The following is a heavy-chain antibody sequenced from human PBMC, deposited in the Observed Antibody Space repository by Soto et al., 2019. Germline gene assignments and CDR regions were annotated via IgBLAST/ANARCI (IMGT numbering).Heavy chain of an antibody. J-gene: IGHJ4*02. V-gene: IGHV1-3*01. CDR2: INAGNGNT. Sequence: ASVKVSCKASGYTFTSYAMHWVRQAPGQRLEWMGWINAGNGNTKYSQKLQGRVTMTTDTSTSTAYMELRSLRSDDTAVYYCARGGWGPPFDFWGQGTPVTVSS. D-gene: IGHD3-16*01. CDR1: GYTFTSYA. CDR3: ARGGWGPPFDF.